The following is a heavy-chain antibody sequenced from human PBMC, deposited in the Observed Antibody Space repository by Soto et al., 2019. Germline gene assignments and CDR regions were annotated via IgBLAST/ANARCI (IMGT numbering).Heavy chain of an antibody. V-gene: IGHV1-69*13. CDR3: ARGSDYDSSGYYYSWFDP. Sequence: SVKVSCKASVGTFSGYAISWVRQAPGQGFEWMGGIIPIFGTANYAQKCQGRVTITADESTSTAYMELSSLRSEDTAVYYCARGSDYDSSGYYYSWFDPWGQGTLVTVS. CDR2: IIPIFGTA. J-gene: IGHJ5*02. D-gene: IGHD3-22*01. CDR1: VGTFSGYA.